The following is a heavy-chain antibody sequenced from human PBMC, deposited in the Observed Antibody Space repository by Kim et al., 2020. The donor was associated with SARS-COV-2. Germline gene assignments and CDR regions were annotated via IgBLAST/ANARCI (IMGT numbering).Heavy chain of an antibody. J-gene: IGHJ4*02. V-gene: IGHV1-18*04. CDR1: GYTFTSYG. D-gene: IGHD3-16*02. CDR3: ARVLVRHYDYVWGSYRYTFPDY. Sequence: ASVKVSCKASGYTFTSYGISWVRQAPGQGLEWMGWISAYNGNTNYAQKLQGRVTMTTDTSTSTAYMELRSLRSDDTAVYYCARVLVRHYDYVWGSYRYTFPDYWGQGTLVTVSS. CDR2: ISAYNGNT.